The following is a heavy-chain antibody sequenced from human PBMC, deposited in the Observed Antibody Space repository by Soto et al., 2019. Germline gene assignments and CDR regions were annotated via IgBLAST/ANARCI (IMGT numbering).Heavy chain of an antibody. V-gene: IGHV4-4*02. J-gene: IGHJ5*02. CDR1: GGSISSSNW. Sequence: PSETLSLTCAVSGGSISSSNWWSWVRQPPGKGLEWIGEIYHSGSTNYNPSLKSRVTISVDKSKNQFSLKLSSVTAADTGVYYCARSDTAHIMIFGVVLSGWFDPWGQGTLVTVSS. D-gene: IGHD3-3*01. CDR2: IYHSGST. CDR3: ARSDTAHIMIFGVVLSGWFDP.